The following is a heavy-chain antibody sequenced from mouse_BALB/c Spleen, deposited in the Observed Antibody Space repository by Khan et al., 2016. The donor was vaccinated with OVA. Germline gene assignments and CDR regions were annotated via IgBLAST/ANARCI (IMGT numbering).Heavy chain of an antibody. J-gene: IGHJ4*01. CDR1: GYTFTSYW. CDR3: TIGNYPYYAMDY. V-gene: IGHV1S81*02. D-gene: IGHD2-1*01. Sequence: QVQLQQPGAELVKPGASVGLSCKASGYTFTSYWMQWVKLRPGQGFEWIGEINPNNGGTNYNEKFKRKATLTVDTSSSTAYMQLSSLTSEGSAVYYCTIGNYPYYAMDYWGQGTSVTVSS. CDR2: INPNNGGT.